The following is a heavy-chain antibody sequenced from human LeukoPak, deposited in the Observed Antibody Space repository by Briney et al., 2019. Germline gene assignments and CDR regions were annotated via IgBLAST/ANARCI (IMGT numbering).Heavy chain of an antibody. D-gene: IGHD2-21*01. Sequence: ASVKVSCKASGYTFTGYYMHWVRQAPGQGLEWMGWINPNSGGTNYAQKFQGRVTMTRDTSISTAYMELSRLRSDDTAVYYCARLSLWGDAFDIWGQGTMVTVSS. CDR1: GYTFTGYY. J-gene: IGHJ3*02. V-gene: IGHV1-2*02. CDR3: ARLSLWGDAFDI. CDR2: INPNSGGT.